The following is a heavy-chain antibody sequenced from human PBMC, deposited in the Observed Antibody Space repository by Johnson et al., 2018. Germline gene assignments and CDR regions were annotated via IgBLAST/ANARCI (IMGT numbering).Heavy chain of an antibody. D-gene: IGHD1-26*01. V-gene: IGHV3-21*01. J-gene: IGHJ1*01. CDR3: ARAIVGKGYFQH. CDR2: ISSSGSTI. Sequence: VQLVESGGGLVKPGGSLRLSCAVSEFTFSSYSMNWVRQAPGKGLEWVSSISSSGSTIYYADSVKGRFTISRDNAKNSLYLQMNSLRDEDTAVYYCARAIVGKGYFQHWGQGTLVTVSS. CDR1: EFTFSSYS.